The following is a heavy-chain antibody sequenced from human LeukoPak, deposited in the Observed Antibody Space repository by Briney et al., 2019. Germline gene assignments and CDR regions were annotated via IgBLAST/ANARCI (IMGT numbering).Heavy chain of an antibody. CDR2: INWNGGST. CDR3: ARYGSSSRGWYIDY. Sequence: GGSLRLSCAASGFTFDDYGMSWVRQAPGKGLEWVSGINWNGGSTGYADSVKGRFTISRDNAKNSLYLQMNSLRAEDTALYHCARYGSSSRGWYIDYWGQGTLVTVSS. J-gene: IGHJ4*02. CDR1: GFTFDDYG. D-gene: IGHD6-6*01. V-gene: IGHV3-20*01.